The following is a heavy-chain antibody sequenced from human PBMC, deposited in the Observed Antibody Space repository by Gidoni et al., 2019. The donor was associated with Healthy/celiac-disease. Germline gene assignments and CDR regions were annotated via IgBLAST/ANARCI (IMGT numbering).Heavy chain of an antibody. CDR2: INPNSGGT. J-gene: IGHJ4*02. CDR1: GYTFTGYY. V-gene: IGHV1-2*02. CDR3: ARSHQLATRWLPPSQTYLSDY. D-gene: IGHD2-2*01. Sequence: QVQLVQSGAEVKKPGASVKVSCKASGYTFTGYYMHWVRQAPGQGLEWMGWINPNSGGTNYAQKFQGRVTMTRDTSISTAYMELSRLRSDDTAVYYCARSHQLATRWLPPSQTYLSDYWGQGTLVTVSS.